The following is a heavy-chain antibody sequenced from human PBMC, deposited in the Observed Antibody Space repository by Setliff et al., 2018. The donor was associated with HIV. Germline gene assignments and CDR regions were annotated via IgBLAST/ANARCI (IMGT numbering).Heavy chain of an antibody. Sequence: GGSLRLSCAASGFTFRDYYMSWIRQAPGKGLEWVSYISSTGSYTNYADSVKGRRTISRDNAKTPLYLQMNSLRAEDTAVYYWARGGISIAARQIDYWGQGTLVTVSS. CDR2: ISSTGSYT. V-gene: IGHV3-11*05. J-gene: IGHJ4*02. CDR1: GFTFRDYY. D-gene: IGHD6-6*01. CDR3: ARGGISIAARQIDY.